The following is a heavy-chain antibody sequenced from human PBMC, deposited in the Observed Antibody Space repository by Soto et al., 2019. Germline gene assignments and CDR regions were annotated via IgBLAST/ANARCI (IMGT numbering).Heavy chain of an antibody. V-gene: IGHV2-5*01. CDR2: IYWNDDK. CDR1: GFSLNSGGAG. CDR3: AHRGYGDYPRDNWFDP. Sequence: QITLKESGPTLVKPTQTLTLTCTFSGFSLNSGGAGVGWIRQPPGKGLEWLALIYWNDDKRYSPSIRSRLTITKDTSKTQVVLLMTDMDPVDTATYYCAHRGYGDYPRDNWFDPWGQGALVTVSS. D-gene: IGHD4-17*01. J-gene: IGHJ5*02.